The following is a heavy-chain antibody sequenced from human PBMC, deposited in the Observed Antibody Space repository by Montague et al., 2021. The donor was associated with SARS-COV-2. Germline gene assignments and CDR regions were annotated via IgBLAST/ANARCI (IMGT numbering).Heavy chain of an antibody. CDR2: NYYSGST. CDR1: GGSISSYY. V-gene: IGHV4-59*01. J-gene: IGHJ4*02. Sequence: SETLSLTCTVSGGSISSYYWSWIRQPPGKGLQWIGYNYYSGSTNYNPSLKSRVTISVDTSKNQFSLKLSSVTAADTAVYYCARGTAAGTNFDYWGQGTLVTVSS. D-gene: IGHD6-13*01. CDR3: ARGTAAGTNFDY.